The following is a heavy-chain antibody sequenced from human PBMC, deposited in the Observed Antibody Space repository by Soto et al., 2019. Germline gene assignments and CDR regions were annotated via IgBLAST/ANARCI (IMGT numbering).Heavy chain of an antibody. CDR1: GFTVSSYA. D-gene: IGHD6-19*01. Sequence: QVQLVESGGGVVQPGRSLRLSCAASGFTVSSYAMHWVRQAPGKGLEWVAVISYDGSNKYYADSVKGRFTISRDNSKNTLYLQMNSRRAEDTAVYYCARDGEGGWLVISHYFDCWGQGTLVTVSS. CDR2: ISYDGSNK. V-gene: IGHV3-30-3*01. J-gene: IGHJ4*02. CDR3: ARDGEGGWLVISHYFDC.